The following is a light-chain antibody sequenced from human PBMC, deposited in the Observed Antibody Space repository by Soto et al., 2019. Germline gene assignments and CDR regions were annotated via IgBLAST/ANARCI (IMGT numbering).Light chain of an antibody. CDR2: EVN. J-gene: IGLJ2*01. V-gene: IGLV2-8*01. CDR1: SSDVGGYNY. Sequence: QSVLTQPPSASGSPGQSVAISCTGTSSDVGGYNYVSWYQQHPGKAPKLMIYEVNKRPSGVPDRFSGSKSGTSASLAISGLQSEDEADYYCATWDDSPRDVVFGGGTKLTVL. CDR3: ATWDDSPRDVV.